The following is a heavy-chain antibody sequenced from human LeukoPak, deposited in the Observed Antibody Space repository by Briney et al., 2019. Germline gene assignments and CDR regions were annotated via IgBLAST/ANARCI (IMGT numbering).Heavy chain of an antibody. Sequence: GASVKVSCKVSGYTLTELSMHWVRQAPGKGLEWMGGFDPEDGETIYAQKFQGRVTMTEDTSTDTAYMELSSLRSEDTAVYYCATMGPTIFGVVIFDYWGQGTLVTVSS. V-gene: IGHV1-24*01. CDR2: FDPEDGET. D-gene: IGHD3-3*01. CDR1: GYTLTELS. CDR3: ATMGPTIFGVVIFDY. J-gene: IGHJ4*02.